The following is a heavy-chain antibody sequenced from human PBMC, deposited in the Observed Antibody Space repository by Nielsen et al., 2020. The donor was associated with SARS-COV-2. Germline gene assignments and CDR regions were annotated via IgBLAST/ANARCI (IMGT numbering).Heavy chain of an antibody. Sequence: GGSLRLSCAASGFTFRRYGLSWVRQAPGKGLEWVSVIYSGGSSTYYADSVKGRFTISRDNSKNTLYLQMNSLRAEDTAVYYCAKDGGATIALWYAFDIWGQGTMVTVSS. CDR1: GFTFRRYG. J-gene: IGHJ3*02. CDR2: IYSGGSST. D-gene: IGHD5-12*01. V-gene: IGHV3-23*03. CDR3: AKDGGATIALWYAFDI.